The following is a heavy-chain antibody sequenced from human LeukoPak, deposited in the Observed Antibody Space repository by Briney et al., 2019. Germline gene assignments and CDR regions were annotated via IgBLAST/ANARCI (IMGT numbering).Heavy chain of an antibody. CDR2: IYYSGST. V-gene: IGHV4-31*03. J-gene: IGHJ4*02. Sequence: SETLSLTCTVSGGSISSGGYYWSWIRQHPGKGLEWIGYIYYSGSTYYNPSLKSRVTMSVDTSKNQFSLKLSSVTAADTAVYYCARGAYYDILTGPPGYWGQGTLVTVSS. CDR3: ARGAYYDILTGPPGY. D-gene: IGHD3-9*01. CDR1: GGSISSGGYY.